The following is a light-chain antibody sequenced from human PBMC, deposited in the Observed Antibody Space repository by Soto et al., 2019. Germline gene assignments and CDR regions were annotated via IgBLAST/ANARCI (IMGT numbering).Light chain of an antibody. CDR1: SSNIGNNY. V-gene: IGLV1-51*01. CDR3: ATWDRSLSVGV. Sequence: QSALTQPPSVSAAPGQKVTISCSGSSSNIGNNYVFWYQQLPGTAPKLLIYDNDKRPSGIPDRFSGSKSGPSATLGITGLQTGDEADYYCATWDRSLSVGVFGGGTKLPVL. J-gene: IGLJ2*01. CDR2: DND.